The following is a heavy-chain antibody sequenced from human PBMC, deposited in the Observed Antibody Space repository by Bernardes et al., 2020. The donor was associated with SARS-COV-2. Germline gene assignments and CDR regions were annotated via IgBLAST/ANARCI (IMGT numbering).Heavy chain of an antibody. CDR2: IGCSGEDT. CDR3: AKASGRGQLNS. V-gene: IGHV3-23*01. D-gene: IGHD6-6*01. Sequence: GGSLRLCCAASGFIFRSYAMSWVRQAPGKGLEWVSAIGCSGEDTYYADSVKGRFTISRDNSKNTLSLQMSSLRVEDTAVYYCAKASGRGQLNSWGQGTLVTVSS. CDR1: GFIFRSYA. J-gene: IGHJ4*02.